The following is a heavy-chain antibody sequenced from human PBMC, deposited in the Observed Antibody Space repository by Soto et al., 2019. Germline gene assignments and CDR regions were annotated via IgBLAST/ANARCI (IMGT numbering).Heavy chain of an antibody. Sequence: QVPLVQSGAEVKKPGASVKVSCKASGYTFTGYYMHWVRQAPGQGLEWMGWINPNSGGTNYAQKFQGWVTMTRDTSISTAYMELSRLRSDDTAVYYCAREIEGYSGYEVGAFDIWGQGTMVTVSS. D-gene: IGHD5-12*01. CDR2: INPNSGGT. V-gene: IGHV1-2*04. J-gene: IGHJ3*02. CDR1: GYTFTGYY. CDR3: AREIEGYSGYEVGAFDI.